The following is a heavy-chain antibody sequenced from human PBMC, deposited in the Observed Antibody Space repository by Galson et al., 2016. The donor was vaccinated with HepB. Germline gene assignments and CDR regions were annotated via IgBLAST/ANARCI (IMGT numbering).Heavy chain of an antibody. V-gene: IGHV4-59*01. Sequence: ETLSLTCTLSGGSFGGYYWSWLRQPPGKGLEWIGYVYSTGSTNYNPSLKSRLTISVETSKNQFSLSLSSVTVADTAVYYCARVDFSWRGPHWFDPWGRGALVTVSS. CDR2: VYSTGST. D-gene: IGHD6-13*01. CDR1: GGSFGGYY. J-gene: IGHJ5*02. CDR3: ARVDFSWRGPHWFDP.